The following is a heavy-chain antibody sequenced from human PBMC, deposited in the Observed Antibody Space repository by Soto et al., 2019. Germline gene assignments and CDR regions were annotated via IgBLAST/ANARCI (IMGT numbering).Heavy chain of an antibody. Sequence: SETLSITCRVSGASLSDSAYFWGWFLQPPGKGLEWIVIISQTETFCNPSLKSRLTISLDTSKNQFSLNLRSVSAADTAFYFCPRRPPEGFDPGGQGILVTVSS. CDR3: PRRPPEGFDP. CDR2: ISQTET. J-gene: IGHJ5*02. CDR1: GASLSDSAYF. V-gene: IGHV4-39*01.